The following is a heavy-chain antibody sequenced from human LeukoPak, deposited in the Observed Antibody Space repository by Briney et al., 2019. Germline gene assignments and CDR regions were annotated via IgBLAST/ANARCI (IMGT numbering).Heavy chain of an antibody. CDR1: GGSINSYY. Sequence: KPSETLSLTCTVSGGSINSYYWSWVRQPPGKGLEWIGYLYDGGSTHYNPSLKSRVAISVDTSKNQFSLNLSTVTAADTAVYYCARRIAAAGTSYFDYWGQGTLVTVSS. D-gene: IGHD6-13*01. CDR2: LYDGGST. CDR3: ARRIAAAGTSYFDY. J-gene: IGHJ4*02. V-gene: IGHV4-59*08.